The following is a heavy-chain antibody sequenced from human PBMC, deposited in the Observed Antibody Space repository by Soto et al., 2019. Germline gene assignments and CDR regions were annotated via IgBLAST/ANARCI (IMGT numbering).Heavy chain of an antibody. D-gene: IGHD6-13*01. CDR3: ARGRQLAAAAPGSWFDP. CDR1: GGSISSSSYY. CDR2: IYYSGST. J-gene: IGHJ5*02. Sequence: PSETLSLTCTVSGGSISSSSYYWGWIRQPPGKGLEWIGSIYYSGSTYYNPSLKSRVTISVDTSKNQFSLKLSSVTAADTAVYYCARGRQLAAAAPGSWFDPWGQGTLVTVSS. V-gene: IGHV4-39*01.